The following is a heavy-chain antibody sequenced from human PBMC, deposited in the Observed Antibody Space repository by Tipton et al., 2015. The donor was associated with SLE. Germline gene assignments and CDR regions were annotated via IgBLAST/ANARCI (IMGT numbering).Heavy chain of an antibody. J-gene: IGHJ4*02. D-gene: IGHD1-7*01. CDR1: GFTFSSYS. Sequence: SLRLSCAASGFTFSSYSMNWVRQAPGKGLEWVSSITSSSSYIYYGDSVKGRFTISRDNAKNSLYLQMNSLRAEDTAVYYCARARSPSGTIRAHYLDYWGQGTLVTVSS. V-gene: IGHV3-21*03. CDR2: ITSSSSYI. CDR3: ARARSPSGTIRAHYLDY.